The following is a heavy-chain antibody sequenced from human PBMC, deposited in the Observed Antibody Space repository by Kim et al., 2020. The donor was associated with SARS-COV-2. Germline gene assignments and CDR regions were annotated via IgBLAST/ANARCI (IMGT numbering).Heavy chain of an antibody. CDR2: IYSGDSST. D-gene: IGHD3-3*01. CDR1: GFTFSIYV. CDR3: ARDGSGFDY. Sequence: GGSLRLSCAASGFTFSIYVMSWVRQAPGKGLEWVSVIYSGDSSTYYADSVKGRFTISRDNSKDTLYLQMNSLRAEDTAVYYCARDGSGFDYWGQGTLVTVSS. V-gene: IGHV3-23*03. J-gene: IGHJ4*02.